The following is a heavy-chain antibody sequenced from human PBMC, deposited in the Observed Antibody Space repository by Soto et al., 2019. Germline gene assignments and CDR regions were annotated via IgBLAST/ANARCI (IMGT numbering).Heavy chain of an antibody. CDR2: IIPISGTA. V-gene: IGHV1-69*01. CDR1: GGTFSNYA. Sequence: QVQLVQSGAEVKKPGSSVKVSCKASGGTFSNYAISWVRQAPGQGLEWMGGIIPISGTANYAQKFQGRVTNTAGRSTSTAYMELSRLRSEGTAVYYCARSQGSSTSLEIYYYYYYGMDVWGQGTTVTVSS. J-gene: IGHJ6*02. CDR3: ARSQGSSTSLEIYYYYYYGMDV. D-gene: IGHD2-2*01.